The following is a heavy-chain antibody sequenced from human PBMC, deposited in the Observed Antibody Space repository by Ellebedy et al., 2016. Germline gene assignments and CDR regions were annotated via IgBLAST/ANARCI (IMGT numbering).Heavy chain of an antibody. CDR1: GFSFNIYN. Sequence: GESLKISCAASGFSFNIYNMNWVRQAPGKGLEWVSYMSSSTQTIYYAYSVKGRFTISRDNAKNSLYLQMSGLRAEDTAVYYCAGDRTYGDYVSDALDLWGQGTMVTVSS. J-gene: IGHJ3*01. V-gene: IGHV3-48*01. CDR3: AGDRTYGDYVSDALDL. D-gene: IGHD4-17*01. CDR2: MSSSTQTI.